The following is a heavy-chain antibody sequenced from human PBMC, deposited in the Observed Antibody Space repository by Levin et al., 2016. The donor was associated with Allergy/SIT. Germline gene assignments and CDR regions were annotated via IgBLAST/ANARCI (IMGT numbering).Heavy chain of an antibody. V-gene: IGHV3-74*01. CDR1: GFNLRSYW. D-gene: IGHD6-25*01. J-gene: IGHJ4*02. CDR2: IRSDGTST. CDR3: ARDQGYTSGL. Sequence: GGSLRLSCAASGFNLRSYWMHWVRRVPGKGLVWVACIRSDGTSTTYADFVEGRFTISRDNAKNTVYLQMNSLRAEDTAVYYCARDQGYTSGLWGQGTLVTVSS.